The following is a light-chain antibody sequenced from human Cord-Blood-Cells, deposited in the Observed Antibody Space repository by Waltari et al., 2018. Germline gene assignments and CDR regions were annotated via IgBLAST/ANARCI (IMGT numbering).Light chain of an antibody. V-gene: IGLV2-14*01. Sequence: QSALTQPASASGSPGQSITISCTGTSSDVGGYHYVPWSQQHPGKAPKLMIYDVSKRPSGVSNRFSGSKSGNTASLSISGLQAEDEADYYCSSYTSSSTYVFGTGTKVTVL. CDR2: DVS. CDR1: SSDVGGYHY. J-gene: IGLJ1*01. CDR3: SSYTSSSTYV.